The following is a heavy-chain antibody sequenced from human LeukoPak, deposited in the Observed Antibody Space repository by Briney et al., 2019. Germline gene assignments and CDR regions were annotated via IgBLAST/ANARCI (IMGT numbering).Heavy chain of an antibody. CDR1: GFTFSSYA. J-gene: IGHJ3*02. Sequence: GGSLRLSCAASGFTFSSYAMSWVRQAPGKGLEWVSAISGSGGSTYYADSVKGRFTISRDNSKNTLYLQMNSLRAEDTAVYYCARRRGYYDSSGYLHAFDIWGQGTMVTVSS. D-gene: IGHD3-22*01. CDR2: ISGSGGST. V-gene: IGHV3-23*01. CDR3: ARRRGYYDSSGYLHAFDI.